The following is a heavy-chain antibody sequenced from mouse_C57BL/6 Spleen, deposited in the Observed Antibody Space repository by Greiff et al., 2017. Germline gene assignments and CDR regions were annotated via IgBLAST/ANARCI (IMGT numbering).Heavy chain of an antibody. V-gene: IGHV5-4*01. D-gene: IGHD4-1*01. J-gene: IGHJ1*03. Sequence: DVKLVESGGGLVKPGGSLKLSCAASGFTFSSYAMSWVRQTPEKRLEWVATISDGGSYTYYPDNVKGRFTISRDNAKNNLYLQMSHLKSEDTAMYYCARESGTFRYFDVWGTGTTVTVSS. CDR1: GFTFSSYA. CDR2: ISDGGSYT. CDR3: ARESGTFRYFDV.